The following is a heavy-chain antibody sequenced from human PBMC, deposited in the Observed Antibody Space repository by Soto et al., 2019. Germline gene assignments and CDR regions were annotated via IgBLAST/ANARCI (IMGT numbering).Heavy chain of an antibody. CDR3: ARGREIVVVITWAFDI. CDR1: GFTFDDYG. Sequence: GGSLRLSCAASGFTFDDYGMNWVRQAPGKGLEWVSSISSSSSYIYYADSVKGRFTISRDNAKNSLYLQMNSLRAEDTAVYYCARGREIVVVITWAFDIWGQGTMVTVSS. J-gene: IGHJ3*02. V-gene: IGHV3-21*01. D-gene: IGHD3-22*01. CDR2: ISSSSSYI.